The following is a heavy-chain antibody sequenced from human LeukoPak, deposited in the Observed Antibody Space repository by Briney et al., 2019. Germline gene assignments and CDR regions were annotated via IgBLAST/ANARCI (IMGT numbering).Heavy chain of an antibody. CDR2: ISDGGST. V-gene: IGHV4-39*01. D-gene: IGHD2-15*01. Sequence: SETLSLTCTVSGDSIRSSDYYWGCIRQSPGKGLEWIGTISDGGSTYYNPSLKSRIIISVDTSKNQFSLQLSSVTAADTAVYYCVRHCCSSPSKRTFDIWGQGTLVVVSS. CDR3: VRHCCSSPSKRTFDI. J-gene: IGHJ3*02. CDR1: GDSIRSSDYY.